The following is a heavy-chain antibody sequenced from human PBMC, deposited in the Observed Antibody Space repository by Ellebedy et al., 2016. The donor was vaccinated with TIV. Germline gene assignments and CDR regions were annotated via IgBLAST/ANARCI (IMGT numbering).Heavy chain of an antibody. CDR1: GFTFSSYS. D-gene: IGHD2-15*01. J-gene: IGHJ4*02. CDR3: ARVGLGYCSGGSCYSNYYFDY. Sequence: GGSLRLSXAASGFTFSSYSMNWVRQAPGKGLEWVSSISSSSSYIYYADSVKGRFTISRDNAKNSLYLQMNSLRAEDTAVYYCARVGLGYCSGGSCYSNYYFDYWGQGTLVTVSS. CDR2: ISSSSSYI. V-gene: IGHV3-21*01.